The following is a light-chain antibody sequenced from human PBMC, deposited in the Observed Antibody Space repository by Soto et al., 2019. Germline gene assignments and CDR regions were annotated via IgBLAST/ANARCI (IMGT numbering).Light chain of an antibody. CDR1: QGLGTN. CDR2: AAS. CDR3: QQYNHWPLT. J-gene: IGKJ4*01. Sequence: EVVTTQSPATLSLSPGERATLSCMASQGLGTNLSWYQQKPGQAPRLLIYAASTRATGVPGRFSGSGYGTEFTLTISSLQSEDFAVYYCQQYNHWPLTFGGGTKVDI. V-gene: IGKV3-15*01.